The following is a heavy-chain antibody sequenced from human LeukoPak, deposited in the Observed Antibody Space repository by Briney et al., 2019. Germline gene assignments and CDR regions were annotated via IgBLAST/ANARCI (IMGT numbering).Heavy chain of an antibody. CDR3: SRGAAFSDTLTGRTGGLDV. Sequence: SETLSLTCTVSGGSISPYYWNWIRQPAGKVLEWIGRVYASGSTDFHPSLRSRLALSVDTSKNQFFLNLSSVTAADTASYYCSRGAAFSDTLTGRTGGLDVWGHGTTVIVSS. J-gene: IGHJ6*02. CDR2: VYASGST. V-gene: IGHV4-4*07. CDR1: GGSISPYY. D-gene: IGHD3-9*01.